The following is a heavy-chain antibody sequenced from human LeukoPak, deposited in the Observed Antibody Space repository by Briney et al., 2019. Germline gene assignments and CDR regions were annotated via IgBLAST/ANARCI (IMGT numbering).Heavy chain of an antibody. D-gene: IGHD2-15*01. CDR1: GFTFSNYW. V-gene: IGHV3-7*01. CDR3: ATPVGGVWSFDY. J-gene: IGHJ4*02. Sequence: PGGSLRLSCAASGFTFSNYWMTWVRQAPGKGLEWVVNIKQDESEKYYVDSVKGRFTVSRDNSKNSVYLQMNSLRAEDTAMYYCATPVGGVWSFDYWGQGTLVTVSS. CDR2: IKQDESEK.